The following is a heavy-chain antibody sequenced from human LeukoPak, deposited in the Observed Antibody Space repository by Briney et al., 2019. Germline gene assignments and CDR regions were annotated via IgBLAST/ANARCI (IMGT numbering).Heavy chain of an antibody. CDR2: INTDGSGT. V-gene: IGHV3-74*01. D-gene: IGHD7-27*01. CDR3: ARRTGGVCYDYYMGV. J-gene: IGHJ6*03. CDR1: GFTFSSYW. Sequence: GGSLRLSCAASGFTFSSYWMHWVRQAPGKGLVWVSRINTDGSGTSYADSVRGRFTISRDNAKNTLYLQMNSLRAGDTAVYYCARRTGGVCYDYYMGVWGKGTTVTVS.